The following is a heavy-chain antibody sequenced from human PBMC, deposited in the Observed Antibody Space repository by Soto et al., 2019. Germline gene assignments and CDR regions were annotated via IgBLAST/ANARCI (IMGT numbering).Heavy chain of an antibody. V-gene: IGHV3-33*01. J-gene: IGHJ4*02. CDR1: GFTFNDYG. CDR3: XXXXXXXXXVFDY. Sequence: QVQLVESGGGVVQPGRSLRLSCAVSGFTFNDYGMHWVXXXXXXXXEWVAVIWYDGSNKYYADSVKGRFTISRDNSKXXXXXXXXXXXXXXXXXXXXXXXXXXXXXVFDYWGQGTLVTVSS. CDR2: IWYDGSNK.